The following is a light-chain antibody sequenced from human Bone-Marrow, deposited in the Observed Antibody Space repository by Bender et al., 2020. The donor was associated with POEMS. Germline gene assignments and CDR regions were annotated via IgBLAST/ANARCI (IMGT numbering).Light chain of an antibody. CDR1: SSNIGGNT. CDR2: SDN. V-gene: IGLV1-44*01. J-gene: IGLJ3*02. CDR3: AAWDDSLNGLWV. Sequence: QSVLTQPPSASGTPGQRVTISCSGSSSNIGGNTVHWYQQFPGTAPKLLIHSDNQRPSGVPDRFSGSKSGTSASLALSGLQSEDEAVYFCAAWDDSLNGLWVFGGGTKLTVL.